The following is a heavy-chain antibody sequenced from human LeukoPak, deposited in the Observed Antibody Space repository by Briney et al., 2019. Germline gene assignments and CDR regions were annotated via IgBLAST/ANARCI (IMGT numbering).Heavy chain of an antibody. CDR2: ISGSGRTT. J-gene: IGHJ4*02. Sequence: GSLRLSCAASGFTISSYAMSWVRQAPGKGLEWVSGISGSGRTTHYADSVKGRFTISRDKSKNTLYLQMNSLRAEDTALYYCAKVQGGAPYYFDYWGQGTLVTVSS. CDR1: GFTISSYA. CDR3: AKVQGGAPYYFDY. V-gene: IGHV3-23*01. D-gene: IGHD3-16*01.